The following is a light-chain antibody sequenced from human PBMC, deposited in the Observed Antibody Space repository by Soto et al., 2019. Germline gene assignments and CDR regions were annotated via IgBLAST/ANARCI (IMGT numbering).Light chain of an antibody. J-gene: IGKJ4*01. CDR2: DAS. CDR3: QQRSTWPL. V-gene: IGKV3-11*01. CDR1: QSVGTY. Sequence: EIVLTQSPATLSLSPGERATLSCRASQSVGTYLAWYQQKPGQAPRLLIYDASNRATGIPARFSGSGSGTDFTLTITSLELEDFAVYYCQQRSTWPLFGGGTKVEIE.